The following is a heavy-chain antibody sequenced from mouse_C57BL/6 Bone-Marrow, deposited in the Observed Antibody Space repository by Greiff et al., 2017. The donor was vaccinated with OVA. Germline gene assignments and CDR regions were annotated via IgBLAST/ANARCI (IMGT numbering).Heavy chain of an antibody. CDR2: IHPNSGST. CDR1: GYTFTSYW. Sequence: VQLQQSGAELVKPGASVKLSCKASGYTFTSYWMHWVKQRPGQGLEWIGMIHPNSGSTNYNEKFKSKATLTVDKSSSTAYMQLSSLTSEDSAVYYCALYYGSPYWYFDVWGTGTTVTVSS. CDR3: ALYYGSPYWYFDV. V-gene: IGHV1-64*01. J-gene: IGHJ1*03. D-gene: IGHD1-1*01.